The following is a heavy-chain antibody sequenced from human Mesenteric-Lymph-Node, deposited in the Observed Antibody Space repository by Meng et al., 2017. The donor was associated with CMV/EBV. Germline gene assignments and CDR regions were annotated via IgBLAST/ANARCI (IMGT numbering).Heavy chain of an antibody. J-gene: IGHJ4*02. CDR3: ARDRGNYFDY. CDR1: GFTFSDYY. Sequence: GESLKISCAASGFTFSDYYMSWIRQAPGKGLEWISYITTSGSDMYYAESVKGRFTISRDNAKNSLYLQMNSLRAEDTAVYYCARDRGNYFDYWGQGTPVTVSS. D-gene: IGHD1-26*01. CDR2: ITTSGSDM. V-gene: IGHV3-11*01.